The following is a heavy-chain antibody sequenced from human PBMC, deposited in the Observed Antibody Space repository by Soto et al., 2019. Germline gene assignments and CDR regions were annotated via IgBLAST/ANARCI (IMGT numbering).Heavy chain of an antibody. CDR3: ASDMDGYSYYYYGMDV. CDR2: IGAGDGQT. CDR1: GFTFTNYI. D-gene: IGHD5-18*01. V-gene: IGHV3-21*01. J-gene: IGHJ6*02. Sequence: GGSLRLSCVVSGFTFTNYIVSWVRQAPGKGLEWVSSIGAGDGQTWYTDSVKGRLTISRDIAKNTLYLQMNSLRDEDTAVYYCASDMDGYSYYYYGMDVWGQGTTVTVSS.